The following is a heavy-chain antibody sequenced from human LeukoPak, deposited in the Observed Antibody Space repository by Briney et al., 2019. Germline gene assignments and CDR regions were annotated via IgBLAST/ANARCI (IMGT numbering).Heavy chain of an antibody. Sequence: SETLSLTCTVSGYSISSGYYWGWIRQPPGKGLEWIASIYHSGTTYYNPSLKSRLTISVDTSKNQFSLKLSSVTAADTAVYYCARDVRDSSGYYLRAFGYWGQGTLVTVPS. V-gene: IGHV4-38-2*02. CDR3: ARDVRDSSGYYLRAFGY. D-gene: IGHD3-22*01. J-gene: IGHJ4*02. CDR2: IYHSGTT. CDR1: GYSISSGYY.